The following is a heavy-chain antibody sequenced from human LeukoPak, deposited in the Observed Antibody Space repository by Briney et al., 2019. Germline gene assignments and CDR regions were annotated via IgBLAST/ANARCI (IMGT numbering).Heavy chain of an antibody. Sequence: GGTLRLSCAASGFTFSSYGMSWVRQAPGKGLEWVSAISGSGGSTYYADSVKGRFTISRDNSKNTLYLQMNSLRAEDTAVYYCAKVVDYYYYYMDVWGKGTTVTISS. D-gene: IGHD6-6*01. CDR2: ISGSGGST. CDR3: AKVVDYYYYYMDV. J-gene: IGHJ6*03. CDR1: GFTFSSYG. V-gene: IGHV3-23*01.